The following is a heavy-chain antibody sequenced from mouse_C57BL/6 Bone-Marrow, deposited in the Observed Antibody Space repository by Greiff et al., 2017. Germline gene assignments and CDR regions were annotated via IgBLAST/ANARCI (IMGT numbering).Heavy chain of an antibody. CDR2: IYPRSGNT. CDR1: GYTFPSYG. V-gene: IGHV1-81*01. Sequence: VQLQQSGAELARPGASVKLSCKASGYTFPSYGISWVKQRTGQGLEWIGEIYPRSGNTYYNEKFKGQATLTADKSSSTAYMELRSLTSEDSAVYFCARWAHYGSSYGYAMDYWGQGTSVTVSS. D-gene: IGHD1-1*01. J-gene: IGHJ4*01. CDR3: ARWAHYGSSYGYAMDY.